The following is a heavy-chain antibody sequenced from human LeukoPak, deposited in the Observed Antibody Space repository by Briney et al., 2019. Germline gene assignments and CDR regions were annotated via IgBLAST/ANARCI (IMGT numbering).Heavy chain of an antibody. CDR2: INPNSGGT. CDR1: GGTFSSYT. D-gene: IGHD5-18*01. CDR3: AREMDTAIDY. Sequence: ASVKVSCKASGGTFSSYTISWVQQAPGQGLEWMGWINPNSGGTNYAQKFQGRVTMTRDTSISTAYMELSRLRSDDTAVYYCAREMDTAIDYWGQGTLVTVSS. J-gene: IGHJ4*02. V-gene: IGHV1-2*02.